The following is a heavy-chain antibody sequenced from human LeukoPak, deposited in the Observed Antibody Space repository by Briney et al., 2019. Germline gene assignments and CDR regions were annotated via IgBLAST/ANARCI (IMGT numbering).Heavy chain of an antibody. V-gene: IGHV3-30*02. J-gene: IGHJ4*02. CDR2: IRYDGSNK. CDR3: EVLRELGSSWYVGY. CDR1: GFTFSSYG. D-gene: IGHD6-13*01. Sequence: GGSLRLSCAASGFTFSSYGMHWVRQAPGKGLEWVAFIRYDGSNKYYADSVKGRFTISRDNSKNTLYLQMNSLRAEDTAVYYCEVLRELGSSWYVGYWGQGTLVTVSS.